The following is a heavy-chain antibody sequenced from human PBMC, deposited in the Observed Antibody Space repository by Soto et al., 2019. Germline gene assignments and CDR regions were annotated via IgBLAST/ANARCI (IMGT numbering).Heavy chain of an antibody. V-gene: IGHV4-30-4*01. J-gene: IGHJ4*02. D-gene: IGHD4-17*01. CDR2: ISHSGNT. CDR1: CASINSDDYY. CDR3: ARASTVTTGVKFDS. Sequence: PSETLSLTCTFSCASINSDDYYWSWIRQPPGKGLEWIGYISHSGNTYYSPSLQSRVAISVDTSRNQFSLRLNSVTAADTAVYYCARASTVTTGVKFDSWGQGAPVTVSS.